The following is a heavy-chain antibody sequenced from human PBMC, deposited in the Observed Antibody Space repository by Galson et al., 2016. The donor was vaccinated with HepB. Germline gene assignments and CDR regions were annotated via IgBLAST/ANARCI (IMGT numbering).Heavy chain of an antibody. CDR3: ARPSGKYSGGFDI. D-gene: IGHD2/OR15-2a*01. CDR1: GFTFCNAW. V-gene: IGHV3-72*01. Sequence: SLRLSCAASGFTFCNAWMNWVRQAPGKGLEWVGRTRNKVNSYTTEYAASVKGRFTISRDDSKNSLYLQMNSLKTEDTALYYCARPSGKYSGGFDIWGQGTMVTVSS. J-gene: IGHJ3*02. CDR2: TRNKVNSYTT.